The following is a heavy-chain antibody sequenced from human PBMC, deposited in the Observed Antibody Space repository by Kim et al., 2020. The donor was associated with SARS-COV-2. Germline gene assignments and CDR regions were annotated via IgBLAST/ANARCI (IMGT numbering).Heavy chain of an antibody. Sequence: ADSVKGRFTISRENSKNTQYLQINSLRADDTAVYYCAKEVASSGWYTIDYWGQGTLVTVSS. V-gene: IGHV3-23*01. J-gene: IGHJ4*02. CDR3: AKEVASSGWYTIDY. D-gene: IGHD6-19*01.